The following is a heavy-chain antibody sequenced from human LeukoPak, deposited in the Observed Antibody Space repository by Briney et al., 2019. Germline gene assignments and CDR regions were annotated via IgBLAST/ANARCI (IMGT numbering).Heavy chain of an antibody. Sequence: GGSLRLSCAASGFSFSSYNMNWVRQAPGKGLEWVASISTSSSYIYYEDSVQGRFTISRENAKNSLYLQMNNLRAEDTAVYYCARDGSRTYDFWSGFPDYWGQGTLVTVSS. CDR2: ISTSSSYI. V-gene: IGHV3-21*01. D-gene: IGHD3-3*01. CDR1: GFSFSSYN. J-gene: IGHJ4*02. CDR3: ARDGSRTYDFWSGFPDY.